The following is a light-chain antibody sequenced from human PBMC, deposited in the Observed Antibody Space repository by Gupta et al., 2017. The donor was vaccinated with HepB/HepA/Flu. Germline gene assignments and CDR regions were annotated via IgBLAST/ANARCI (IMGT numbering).Light chain of an antibody. J-gene: IGLJ1*01. CDR1: SSNVGRDN. CDR2: NDD. CDR3: AAWDNSLSAYV. Sequence: QPVLTQPPSASGTPGQRVAISCSGSSSNVGRDNVYWYRQLPGTAPKLLIYNDDRRPSGVPDRFSGSKSGTSASLAISGLRSEDEADYYGAAWDNSLSAYVFGTGTWVTVL. V-gene: IGLV1-47*02.